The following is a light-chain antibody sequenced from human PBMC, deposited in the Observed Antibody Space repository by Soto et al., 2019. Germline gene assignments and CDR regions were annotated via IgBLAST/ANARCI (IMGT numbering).Light chain of an antibody. CDR2: SDY. V-gene: IGLV1-44*01. CDR3: TAWDESLNGPV. CDR1: DSNIGTHV. J-gene: IGLJ3*02. Sequence: QSDLTQPASVSGTPGQRVTISCSGGDSNIGTHVVNWYQQVPGTAPKLLIYSDYQRPSGVPDRFSGSKSGTSGSLAISGLQSDDEADYYCTAWDESLNGPVFGGGTKVTVL.